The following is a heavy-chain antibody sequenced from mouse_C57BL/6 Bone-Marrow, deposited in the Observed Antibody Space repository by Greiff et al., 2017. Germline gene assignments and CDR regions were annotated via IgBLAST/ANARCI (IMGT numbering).Heavy chain of an antibody. CDR3: ATDYYGSSYGY. V-gene: IGHV1-80*01. CDR2: IYPGDGDT. J-gene: IGHJ2*01. Sequence: QVHVKQSGAELVKPGASVKISCKASGYAFSSYWMNWVKQRPGKGLEWIGQIYPGDGDTNYNGKFKGKATLTADKSSSTAYMQLSSLTSEDSAVYFCATDYYGSSYGYWGQGTTLTVSS. D-gene: IGHD1-1*01. CDR1: GYAFSSYW.